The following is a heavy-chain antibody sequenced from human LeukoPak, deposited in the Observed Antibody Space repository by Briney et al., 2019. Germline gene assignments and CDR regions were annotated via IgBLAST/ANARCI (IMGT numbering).Heavy chain of an antibody. V-gene: IGHV3-21*06. CDR3: ARDLSGRGVMLDA. J-gene: IGHJ6*02. CDR2: ISSASSYI. Sequence: GGPLRLSCAASGFSFSNYNMVWVRQAPGKGLEWVSSISSASSYIYYADSMKGRFTISRDNAKNSLYLQMNSLRVEDTAVFYCARDLSGRGVMLDAWGQGTTVTVSS. D-gene: IGHD3-10*01. CDR1: GFSFSNYN.